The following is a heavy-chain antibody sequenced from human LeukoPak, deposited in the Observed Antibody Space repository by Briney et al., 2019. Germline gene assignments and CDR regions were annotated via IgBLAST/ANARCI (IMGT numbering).Heavy chain of an antibody. Sequence: PGGSLRLSCAASGLTFISYAMSWVRQAPGKGLEWVSLISGSGDNTYYADSVKGRFTISRDNYKNALYLHMKSLRAEDTAIYYCAKAAVTTMFADYYYYMDVWGNGTTVTVS. V-gene: IGHV3-23*01. CDR1: GLTFISYA. CDR3: AKAAVTTMFADYYYYMDV. CDR2: ISGSGDNT. J-gene: IGHJ6*03. D-gene: IGHD4-17*01.